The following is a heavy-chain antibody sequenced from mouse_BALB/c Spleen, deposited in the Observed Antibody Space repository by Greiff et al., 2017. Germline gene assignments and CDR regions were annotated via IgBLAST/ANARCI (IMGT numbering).Heavy chain of an antibody. Sequence: VQLKESGPGLVKPSQSLSLTCTVTGYSITSDYAWNWIRQFPGNKLEWMGYISYSGSTSYNPSLKSRISITRDTSKNQFFLQLNSVTTEDTATYYCARYLLWYAMDYWGQGTSVTVSS. D-gene: IGHD2-1*01. J-gene: IGHJ4*01. CDR1: GYSITSDYA. CDR2: ISYSGST. CDR3: ARYLLWYAMDY. V-gene: IGHV3-2*02.